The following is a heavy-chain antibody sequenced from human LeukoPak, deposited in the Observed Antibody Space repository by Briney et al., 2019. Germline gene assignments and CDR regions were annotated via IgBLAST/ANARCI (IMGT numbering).Heavy chain of an antibody. D-gene: IGHD3-10*01. CDR3: ARAPPRYGSGSFHFDF. CDR1: GLTFSSYS. Sequence: GGSLRLSCAVSGLTFSSYSMNWVRQAPGKGLEWVASVSPSSSYIYYADSVKGRFTISRDNAKNSPYLQMHSLRDEDTAVYYCARAPPRYGSGSFHFDFWGQGTLVTVSS. V-gene: IGHV3-21*01. CDR2: VSPSSSYI. J-gene: IGHJ4*02.